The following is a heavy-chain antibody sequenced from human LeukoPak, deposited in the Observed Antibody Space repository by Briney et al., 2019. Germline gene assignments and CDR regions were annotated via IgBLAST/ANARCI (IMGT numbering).Heavy chain of an antibody. CDR3: AKDLRVPAAGTKVDY. CDR1: GFTFSSYG. V-gene: IGHV3-30*02. Sequence: GGSLRLSCAASGFTFSSYGMHWVRQAPGKGLEWVAFIRYDGSNKYYADSVKGRFTTSRDNSKNTLYLQMNSLRAEDTAVYYCAKDLRVPAAGTKVDYWGQGTLVTVSS. J-gene: IGHJ4*02. CDR2: IRYDGSNK. D-gene: IGHD6-13*01.